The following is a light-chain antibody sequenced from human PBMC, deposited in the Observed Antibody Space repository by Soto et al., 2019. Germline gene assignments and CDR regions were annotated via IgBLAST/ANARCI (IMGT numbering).Light chain of an antibody. CDR2: GVS. V-gene: IGLV2-14*01. CDR1: SSDVGGYNY. Sequence: QSALTQPASVSGSPGQSITISCNGTSSDVGGYNYVSWYQQHPGKAPKLMIYGVSNRPSGVSNRFSGSKSGNTASLTISGLQAEDEADYYCSSYTSSSPLYVFGTGTKVTVL. CDR3: SSYTSSSPLYV. J-gene: IGLJ1*01.